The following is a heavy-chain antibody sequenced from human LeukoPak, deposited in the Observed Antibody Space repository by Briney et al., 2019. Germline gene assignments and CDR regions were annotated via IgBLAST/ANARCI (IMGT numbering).Heavy chain of an antibody. CDR3: ARHDSGDYGALDY. CDR2: INHSGST. Sequence: PSETLSLTCAVYGGSFSGYYWSWIRQPLGKGLEWIGEINHSGSTNYNPSLKSRVTISVDTSKNQFSLKLSSVTAADTAVYYCARHDSGDYGALDYWGQGSLVTVSS. CDR1: GGSFSGYY. J-gene: IGHJ4*02. V-gene: IGHV4-34*01. D-gene: IGHD4-17*01.